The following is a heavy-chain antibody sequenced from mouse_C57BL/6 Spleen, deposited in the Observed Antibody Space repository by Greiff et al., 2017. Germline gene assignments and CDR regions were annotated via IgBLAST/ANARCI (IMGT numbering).Heavy chain of an antibody. D-gene: IGHD1-1*01. CDR3: TRDPGGGSSDGYFEV. CDR2: ISSGGDYI. V-gene: IGHV5-9-1*02. Sequence: EVKLVESGEGLVKPGGSLKLSCAASGFTFSSYAMSWVRQTPEKRLEWVASISSGGDYIYYADTVKGRFTISRDNARNTLYLQMSSLKSEDTGVYDWTRDPGGGSSDGYFEVWGTGTTVTVSS. J-gene: IGHJ1*03. CDR1: GFTFSSYA.